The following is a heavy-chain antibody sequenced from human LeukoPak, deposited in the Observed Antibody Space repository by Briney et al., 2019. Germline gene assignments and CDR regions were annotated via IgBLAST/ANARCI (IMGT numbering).Heavy chain of an antibody. Sequence: GGSLRLSCAASGFTFSSHWMNWVRQAPGKGLEWVSYISSSSSTIYYADSVKGRFTISRDNAKNSLYLQMNSLRDEDTAVYYCARDPAGFVGVREPDYYDSSGFFDYWGQGTLVTVSS. D-gene: IGHD3-22*01. CDR2: ISSSSSTI. V-gene: IGHV3-48*02. CDR1: GFTFSSHW. J-gene: IGHJ4*02. CDR3: ARDPAGFVGVREPDYYDSSGFFDY.